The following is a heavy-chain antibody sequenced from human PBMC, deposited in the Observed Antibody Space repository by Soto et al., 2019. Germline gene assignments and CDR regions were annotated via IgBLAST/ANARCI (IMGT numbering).Heavy chain of an antibody. J-gene: IGHJ4*02. Sequence: GGSLRLSCAASGFTFSSYAMSWVRQAPGKGLEWVSAISGSGGSTYYADSVKGRFTISRDNSKNTLYLQMNSLRAEDTAVYYYAKDEVVEQWLVGLATPFDYWGQGTLVTVSS. CDR1: GFTFSSYA. CDR2: ISGSGGST. CDR3: AKDEVVEQWLVGLATPFDY. D-gene: IGHD6-19*01. V-gene: IGHV3-23*01.